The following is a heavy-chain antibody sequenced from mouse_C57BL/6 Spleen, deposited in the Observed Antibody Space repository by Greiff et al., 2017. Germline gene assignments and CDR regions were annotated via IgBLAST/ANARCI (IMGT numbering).Heavy chain of an antibody. CDR2: IHPNSGST. Sequence: VQLQQPGAELVKPGASVKLSCKASGYTFTSSWMHWVKQRPGQGLEWIGMIHPNSGSTNYNEKFKSKATLTVDKSSSTAYMQLSSLTSEYSAVYYCARREYGSSYYYAMDYWGQGTSVTVSS. CDR3: ARREYGSSYYYAMDY. V-gene: IGHV1-64*01. J-gene: IGHJ4*01. CDR1: GYTFTSSW. D-gene: IGHD1-1*01.